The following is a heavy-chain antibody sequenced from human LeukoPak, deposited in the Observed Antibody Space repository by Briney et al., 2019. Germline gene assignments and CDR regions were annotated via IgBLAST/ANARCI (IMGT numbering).Heavy chain of an antibody. CDR2: ISGSGGST. CDR3: ARLSSSSLYRGGSVSYYYYGMDV. V-gene: IGHV3-23*01. J-gene: IGHJ6*02. D-gene: IGHD6-13*01. CDR1: GFTFSSYA. Sequence: GGSLRLSCAASGFTFSSYAMSWVRQAPGKGLEWVSAISGSGGSTYYADSVKGRFTISRDNSKNTLYLQMNSLRAEDTAVYYCARLSSSSLYRGGSVSYYYYGMDVWGQGTTVTVSS.